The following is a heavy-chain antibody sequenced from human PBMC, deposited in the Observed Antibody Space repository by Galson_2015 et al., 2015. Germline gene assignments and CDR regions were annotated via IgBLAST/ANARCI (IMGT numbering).Heavy chain of an antibody. CDR2: ISGSGVTT. V-gene: IGHV3-23*01. J-gene: IGHJ4*02. Sequence: SLRLSCAASGFTFSSYAMNWVRQAPGKGLEWVSVISGSGVTTSYADSVKGRFTVSRDNSKNTLYLQMDSLRGEDTAVYYCAKDLTAHQLLISGNYFDSWGQGVLVAVAS. D-gene: IGHD1-26*01. CDR3: AKDLTAHQLLISGNYFDS. CDR1: GFTFSSYA.